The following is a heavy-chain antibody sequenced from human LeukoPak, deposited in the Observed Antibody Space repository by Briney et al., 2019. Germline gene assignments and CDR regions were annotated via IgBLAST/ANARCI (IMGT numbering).Heavy chain of an antibody. CDR3: ARESAWSGYEGSYYYYYGMDV. Sequence: PSETLSLTCTVSGGSISSSSYYWGWIRQPPGKGLEWIGSIYYSGSTYYNPSLKSRVTISVDTSKNQFSLKLSSVTAADTAVYYCARESAWSGYEGSYYYYYGMDVWGQGTTVAVSS. J-gene: IGHJ6*02. CDR1: GGSISSSSYY. V-gene: IGHV4-39*02. CDR2: IYYSGST. D-gene: IGHD3-3*01.